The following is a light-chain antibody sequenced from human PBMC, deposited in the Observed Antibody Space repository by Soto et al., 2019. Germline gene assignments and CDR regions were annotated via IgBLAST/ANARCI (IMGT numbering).Light chain of an antibody. CDR2: TND. V-gene: IGLV1-44*01. J-gene: IGLJ3*02. CDR1: ASNIGRNT. Sequence: QSVLTQPPSASATPGQRVTISCSEGASNIGRNTVNWYLQLPGTAPKLLIYTNDQRPSGVPARFSASKSGTSASLAIRGLQSEDEADYYCAAWDDSLNGPVFGGGTKLTVL. CDR3: AAWDDSLNGPV.